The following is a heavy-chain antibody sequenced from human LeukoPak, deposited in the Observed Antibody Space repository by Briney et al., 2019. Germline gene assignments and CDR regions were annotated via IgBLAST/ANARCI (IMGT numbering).Heavy chain of an antibody. CDR1: GFTFSNSW. CDR3: ARDLAPYSSSWTQGFDY. V-gene: IGHV3-7*01. Sequence: PGGSLRLSCAASGFTFSNSWMSWVRQAPGKGLEWVAYIKKTGIETYYVDSVKGRFTITRDNARNSLFLQMNSLRAEDTAVYYCARDLAPYSSSWTQGFDYWGQGTLVTVSS. J-gene: IGHJ4*02. D-gene: IGHD6-13*01. CDR2: IKKTGIET.